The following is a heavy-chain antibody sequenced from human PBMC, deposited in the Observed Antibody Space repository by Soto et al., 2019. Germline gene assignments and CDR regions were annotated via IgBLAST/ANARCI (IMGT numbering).Heavy chain of an antibody. J-gene: IGHJ6*02. CDR1: GYTFIGFS. Sequence: QEQLVQSGPEVKKPGASVKVSCESSGYTFIGFSLHWVRQAPGQGLEWMAWINPKNGDTYYAQKFQGRVTMTRDTSINTVYVELNSLKSDDTAVYYCSKGRWTVGHCSGGSCYDGMDVWGQGTTVTVSS. V-gene: IGHV1-2*02. D-gene: IGHD2-15*01. CDR3: SKGRWTVGHCSGGSCYDGMDV. CDR2: INPKNGDT.